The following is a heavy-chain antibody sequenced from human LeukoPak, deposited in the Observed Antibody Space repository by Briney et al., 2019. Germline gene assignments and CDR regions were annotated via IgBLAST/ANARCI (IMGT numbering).Heavy chain of an antibody. J-gene: IGHJ4*02. V-gene: IGHV1-8*02. Sequence: ASVKVSCKASGYTFTSYGINWVRQATGQGLEWMGWMSPNSGSTGYAQKFQGRVIMTRNTAISTAYMELSSLRSEDTAVYYCARGVGASPNFDYWGQGTLVTVSS. CDR3: ARGVGASPNFDY. D-gene: IGHD1-26*01. CDR1: GYTFTSYG. CDR2: MSPNSGST.